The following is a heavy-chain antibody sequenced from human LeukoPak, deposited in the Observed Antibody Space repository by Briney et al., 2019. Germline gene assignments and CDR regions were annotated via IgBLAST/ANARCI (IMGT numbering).Heavy chain of an antibody. V-gene: IGHV3-7*01. CDR3: ATVAGDCSGGRCYLLRFDY. CDR1: GINFSNYW. CDR2: IKLDGTTK. D-gene: IGHD2-15*01. Sequence: GGSLRLSCTASGINFSNYWMSWVRQAPGKGLEWVASIKLDGTTKDYVDSVKGRFTIFRDNAKNSLYLQMNNLRGDDTAVYYCATVAGDCSGGRCYLLRFDYWGQGTLVTVSS. J-gene: IGHJ4*02.